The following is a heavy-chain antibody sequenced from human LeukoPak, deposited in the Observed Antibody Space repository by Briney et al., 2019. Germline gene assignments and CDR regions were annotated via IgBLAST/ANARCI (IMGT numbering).Heavy chain of an antibody. V-gene: IGHV3-7*01. CDR1: GFTFSSYW. Sequence: GGSLRLSCAASGFTFSSYWMSWVRQAPGKGLEWVANIKQDGSEKYYVDSVKGRFTISRDNAKNSLYLQMNSLRAEDTAVYYCAKDYGETTSAFDYWGQGTLVTVS. CDR3: AKDYGETTSAFDY. CDR2: IKQDGSEK. D-gene: IGHD1-7*01. J-gene: IGHJ4*02.